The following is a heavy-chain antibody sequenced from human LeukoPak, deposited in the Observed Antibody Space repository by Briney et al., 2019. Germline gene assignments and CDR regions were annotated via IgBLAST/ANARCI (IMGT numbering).Heavy chain of an antibody. CDR3: ARGDYGGPGY. CDR1: GFTFSSYA. J-gene: IGHJ4*02. V-gene: IGHV3-30-3*01. D-gene: IGHD4-23*01. CDR2: ISYDGSNK. Sequence: GGSLRLPCAASGFTFSSYAMHCVRQAPGKGLEWVAVISYDGSNKYYADSVKGRFTISRDNSKITLYLQMNSLRAEDTAVYYCARGDYGGPGYWGQGTLVTVSS.